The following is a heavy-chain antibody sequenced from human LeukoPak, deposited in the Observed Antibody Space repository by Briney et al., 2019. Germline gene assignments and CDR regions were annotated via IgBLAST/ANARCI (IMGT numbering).Heavy chain of an antibody. D-gene: IGHD2-2*01. CDR3: ARGVPAAMPSWFDP. V-gene: IGHV3-21*01. Sequence: NPGGSLRLSCAASGFTFSSYSMNWVRQAPGKGLEWVSSISSSSYIYYADSVKGRFTISRDNAKNSLYLQMNSLRAEDTAVYYCARGVPAAMPSWFDPWGQGTLVTVSS. CDR2: ISSSSYI. CDR1: GFTFSSYS. J-gene: IGHJ5*02.